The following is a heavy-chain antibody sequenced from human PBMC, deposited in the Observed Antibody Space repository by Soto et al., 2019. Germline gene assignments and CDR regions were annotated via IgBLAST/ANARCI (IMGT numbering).Heavy chain of an antibody. V-gene: IGHV3-73*01. Sequence: EVQLVESGGGLVQPGGSLKLSCAASGLTFSDAALHWVRQASGKGLEWVGRIRAKDYSYATAYAASGKGRFTISRDDSKNTAYLQMNSLKTEDTAVYYCTRHSVDYWGQGTLVTVSS. CDR1: GLTFSDAA. CDR3: TRHSVDY. CDR2: IRAKDYSYAT. J-gene: IGHJ4*02.